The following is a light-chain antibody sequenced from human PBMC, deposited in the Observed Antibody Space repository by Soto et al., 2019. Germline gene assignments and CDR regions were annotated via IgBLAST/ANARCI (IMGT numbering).Light chain of an antibody. CDR2: DAS. Sequence: DIQMTQSPSTLSASVGDRVTITCRASQSISSWLAWYQQKPGKXPXXLIYDASSLESGVPSRFSGSGSGTEFTLTISSLQADDIATYYCQQYNSDWTFGQGTKVDIK. J-gene: IGKJ1*01. V-gene: IGKV1-5*01. CDR1: QSISSW. CDR3: QQYNSDWT.